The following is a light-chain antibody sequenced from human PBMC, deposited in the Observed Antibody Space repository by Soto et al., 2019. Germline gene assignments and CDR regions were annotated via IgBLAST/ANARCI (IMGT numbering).Light chain of an antibody. Sequence: IEMTQSPATLSVSPGERATLSYRASQSVSSGYLAWYQQKPGQAPRLLIYDASXRATGIPARFSGSGSGTDFTLTISSREPEDFAVYYCQQRSNWITFGQGTRLEIK. CDR1: QSVSSGY. CDR2: DAS. CDR3: QQRSNWIT. J-gene: IGKJ5*01. V-gene: IGKV3-11*01.